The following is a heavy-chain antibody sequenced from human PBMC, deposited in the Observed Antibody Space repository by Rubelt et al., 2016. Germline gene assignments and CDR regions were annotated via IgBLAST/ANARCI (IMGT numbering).Heavy chain of an antibody. J-gene: IGHJ3*02. D-gene: IGHD6-13*01. V-gene: IGHV3-33*01. CDR2: IWYDGSNK. CDR3: ARDRDGSSSWYPVFGAFDI. Sequence: QVQLVESGGGVVQPGRSLRLSCAASGFTFSSYGMHWVRQAPGKGLEWVAVIWYDGSNKYYADSVKGRFTISRDNSKNTLYLQMNSLRAEDTAVYYCARDRDGSSSWYPVFGAFDIWGQGTMVTVSS. CDR1: GFTFSSYG.